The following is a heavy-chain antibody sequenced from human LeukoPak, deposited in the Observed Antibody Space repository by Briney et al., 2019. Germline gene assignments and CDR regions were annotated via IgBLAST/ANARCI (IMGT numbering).Heavy chain of an antibody. CDR1: GFTFSSYT. J-gene: IGHJ4*02. Sequence: GGSLRLSCAASGFTFSSYTMHWVRQAPGKGLEWVSGISWNSGSIGYADSVKGRFTISRGNAKNSLYLQMNSLRGDDTALYYCAKDRRNDFDYWGQGTLVTVSS. V-gene: IGHV3-9*01. D-gene: IGHD1-14*01. CDR2: ISWNSGSI. CDR3: AKDRRNDFDY.